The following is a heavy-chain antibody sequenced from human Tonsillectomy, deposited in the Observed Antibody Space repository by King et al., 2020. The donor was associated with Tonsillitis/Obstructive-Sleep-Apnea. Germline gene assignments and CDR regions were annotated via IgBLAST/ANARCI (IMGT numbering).Heavy chain of an antibody. J-gene: IGHJ4*02. Sequence: DVQLVESGGDLVQPGGSLRLSYAASGFTFCTYEMNWVRQAPGKGLEWVSYISSGGSTIYYADSVKGRFTISRDNAKNSLYLQMNSLRAEDTAVYYCASDDSGNSGRTRGFDYWGQGTRATVSS. V-gene: IGHV3-48*03. CDR2: ISSGGSTI. D-gene: IGHD4-23*01. CDR1: GFTFCTYE. CDR3: ASDDSGNSGRTRGFDY.